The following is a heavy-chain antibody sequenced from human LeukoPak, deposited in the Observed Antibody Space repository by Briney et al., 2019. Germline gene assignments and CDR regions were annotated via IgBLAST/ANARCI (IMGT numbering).Heavy chain of an antibody. CDR3: AREVVVVAAWFDP. V-gene: IGHV1-2*02. CDR2: INPNSGGT. Sequence: ASVKVSCKASGYTFTGYYMHWVRQAPGQGLEWMGWINPNSGGTNYAQKFQGRVTMTRDTSISTAYMELSRLRSDDTAVYYCAREVVVVAAWFDPWGQGTLVTVSS. J-gene: IGHJ5*02. D-gene: IGHD2-15*01. CDR1: GYTFTGYY.